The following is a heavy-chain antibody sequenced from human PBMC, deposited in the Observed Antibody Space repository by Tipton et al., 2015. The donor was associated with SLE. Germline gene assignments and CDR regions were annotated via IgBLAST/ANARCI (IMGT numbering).Heavy chain of an antibody. V-gene: IGHV3-23*01. CDR3: ARRQQLYYGMDV. J-gene: IGHJ6*02. CDR2: ISGSGGST. D-gene: IGHD6-13*01. CDR1: GFTFSSYA. Sequence: SLRLSCAASGFTFSSYAMSWVRQAPGKGLEWVSAISGSGGSTYYADSVKGRFTISRDNAKNSLYLQMNSLRAEDTAVYYCARRQQLYYGMDVWGQGTTVTVSS.